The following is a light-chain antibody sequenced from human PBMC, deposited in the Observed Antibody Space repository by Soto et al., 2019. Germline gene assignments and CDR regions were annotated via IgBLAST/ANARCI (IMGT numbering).Light chain of an antibody. Sequence: EIVLTQFPAALSLSPGERVTLSCRASQTVSNTYLAWYQQKSGEAPKLLIYGASNRATGIPARFSGSGSGTDFTLTISRLEAEDFAVYYCQQYGALPPTFGGGTKVEIK. V-gene: IGKV3-20*01. CDR1: QTVSNTY. CDR3: QQYGALPPT. J-gene: IGKJ4*02. CDR2: GAS.